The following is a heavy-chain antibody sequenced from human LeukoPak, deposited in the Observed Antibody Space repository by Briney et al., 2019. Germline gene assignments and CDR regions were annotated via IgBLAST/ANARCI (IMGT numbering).Heavy chain of an antibody. V-gene: IGHV3-23*01. CDR3: AQDGAMDYDFWSSYYYMDV. J-gene: IGHJ6*03. CDR1: GFTFSSYA. Sequence: PGGSLRLSCAASGFTFSSYAMSWVRQAPGKGLEWVSAISGSGGSTYYADSVKGRFTISRDNSKNTRFLQMNSLRAEDKAVYYCAQDGAMDYDFWSSYYYMDVWGKGTTVTVSS. D-gene: IGHD3-3*01. CDR2: ISGSGGST.